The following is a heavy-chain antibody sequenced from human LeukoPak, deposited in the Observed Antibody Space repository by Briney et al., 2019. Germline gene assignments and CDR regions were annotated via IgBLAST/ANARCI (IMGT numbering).Heavy chain of an antibody. J-gene: IGHJ5*02. Sequence: GGSLRLSCAASGFTVSSYYMSWVRQAPGKGLEWLSIIYSGGSTYYADSVKGRFTISRDDSKNTLYLQMNSLRPEDTAVYYCARDPLSVTGTNERYDYYGFDVWGQGTLVTVSS. CDR2: IYSGGST. CDR3: ARDPLSVTGTNERYDYYGFDV. CDR1: GFTVSSYY. V-gene: IGHV3-53*01. D-gene: IGHD6-19*01.